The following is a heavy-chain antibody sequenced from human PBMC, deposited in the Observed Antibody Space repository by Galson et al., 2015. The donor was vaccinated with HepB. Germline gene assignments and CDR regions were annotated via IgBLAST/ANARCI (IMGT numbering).Heavy chain of an antibody. V-gene: IGHV3-11*06. CDR3: ARAHEGTTVTNYYYCGIDV. D-gene: IGHD4-17*01. Sequence: SLRLSCAASRFTFSDYYMTWIRQAPGKGLEWISYISPTTIYTYYADSVKGRFTISRDNAKNSLYLQMDSLRAEDTAVYYCARAHEGTTVTNYYYCGIDVWGQWTTVTVA. J-gene: IGHJ6*02. CDR2: ISPTTIYT. CDR1: RFTFSDYY.